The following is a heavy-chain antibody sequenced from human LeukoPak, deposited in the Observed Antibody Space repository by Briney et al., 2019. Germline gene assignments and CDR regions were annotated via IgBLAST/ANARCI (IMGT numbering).Heavy chain of an antibody. CDR2: ISYDGSNK. CDR1: GFTFSSDG. Sequence: GGSLRLSCAASGFTFSSDGMHCVRQAPGKGLEWVAVISYDGSNKYYADSVKGRFTISRDNSKNTLYLQMNSLRAEDTAVYYCAKDVSSSWHYFDYWGQGTLVTVSS. V-gene: IGHV3-30*18. D-gene: IGHD6-13*01. CDR3: AKDVSSSWHYFDY. J-gene: IGHJ4*02.